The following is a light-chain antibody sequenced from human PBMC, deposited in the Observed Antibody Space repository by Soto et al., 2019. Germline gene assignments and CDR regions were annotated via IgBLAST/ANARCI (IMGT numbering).Light chain of an antibody. CDR1: DNCLYSSNNKNY. CDR3: QQYYSTPWT. V-gene: IGKV4-1*01. CDR2: WAS. Sequence: DIVMTQSSDSLAVSLGEMATIHCKSIDNCLYSSNNKNYLAWYQQKLGQPPKLLIRWASSRESGVPDRFSGSGSGTDFTLTISSLQAEDVAVYYCQQYYSTPWTFGQGTKVDIK. J-gene: IGKJ1*01.